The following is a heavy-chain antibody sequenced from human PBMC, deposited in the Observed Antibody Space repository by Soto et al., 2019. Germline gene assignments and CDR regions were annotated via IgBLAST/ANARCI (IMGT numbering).Heavy chain of an antibody. V-gene: IGHV3-23*01. CDR3: AKEVSLGSTVDLGY. CDR1: GFTFSLFA. Sequence: EVQLLESGGDLVQPGGSLRLSCAASGFTFSLFAMSWVRQSPGKGLEWVSTISGSGGSTYYADAVKGRFTISRDNSMDTLYLQMKSLRVEDTARYYCAKEVSLGSTVDLGYWGQGSLLTVSS. D-gene: IGHD7-27*01. J-gene: IGHJ4*02. CDR2: ISGSGGST.